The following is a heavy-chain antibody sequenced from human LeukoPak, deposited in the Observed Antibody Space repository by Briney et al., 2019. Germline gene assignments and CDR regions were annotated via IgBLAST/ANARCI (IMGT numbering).Heavy chain of an antibody. V-gene: IGHV3-20*04. CDR1: GFTFDDYG. J-gene: IGHJ6*02. CDR2: INWNGGST. CDR3: ARDRSRIRGVLPYGMDV. D-gene: IGHD3-10*01. Sequence: GGSLRLSCAASGFTFDDYGMSWVRQAPGKGLEWVSGINWNGGSTGYADSVKGRFTISRDNAKNYLYLQMNSLRAEDTAFYYCARDRSRIRGVLPYGMDVWGQGTTVTVSS.